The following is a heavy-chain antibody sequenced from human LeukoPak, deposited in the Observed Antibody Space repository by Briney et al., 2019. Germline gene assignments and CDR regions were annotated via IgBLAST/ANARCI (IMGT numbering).Heavy chain of an antibody. CDR3: ARSSIVLMVYAIPPYGMDV. D-gene: IGHD2-8*01. CDR2: IKQDGSEK. V-gene: IGHV3-7*01. CDR1: GFTFSNSA. J-gene: IGHJ6*02. Sequence: GGSLRLSCAASGFTFSNSAMSWVRQAPGKGLEWVANIKQDGSEKYYVDPVKGRFTISRDNAKNSLYLQMNSLRAEDTAVYYCARSSIVLMVYAIPPYGMDVWGQGTTVTVSS.